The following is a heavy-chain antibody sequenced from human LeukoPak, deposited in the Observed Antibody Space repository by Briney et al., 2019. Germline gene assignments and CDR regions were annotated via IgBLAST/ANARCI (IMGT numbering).Heavy chain of an antibody. V-gene: IGHV3-23*01. J-gene: IGHJ5*02. CDR2: ISGSGGST. CDR3: AKDRAQLPWFGDNWFDP. Sequence: GGALRLSCAASGFAFSSYAMSWVRQAPGKGLEWVSAISGSGGSTYYADSVKGRFTISRDNSKNTLYLQMNSLRAEDTAVYYCAKDRAQLPWFGDNWFDPWGQGTLVTVSS. D-gene: IGHD3-10*01. CDR1: GFAFSSYA.